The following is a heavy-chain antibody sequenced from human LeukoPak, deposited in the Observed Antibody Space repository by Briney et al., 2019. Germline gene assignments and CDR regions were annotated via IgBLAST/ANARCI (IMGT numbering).Heavy chain of an antibody. CDR1: GGSISSYY. Sequence: SETLSLTCTVSGGSISSYYWSWIPQPPGKGLEWVGYIYYSGSTNYSPSLKSRVTISVDTSKNQFSLKLSSVTAADTAVYYCPRSDYGDYLGSTGFDRWGQGTMVTVSS. V-gene: IGHV4-59*08. J-gene: IGHJ5*02. D-gene: IGHD4-17*01. CDR3: PRSDYGDYLGSTGFDR. CDR2: IYYSGST.